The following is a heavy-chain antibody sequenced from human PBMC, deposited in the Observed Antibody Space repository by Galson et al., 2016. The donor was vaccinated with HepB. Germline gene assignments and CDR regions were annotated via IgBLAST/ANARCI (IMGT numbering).Heavy chain of an antibody. J-gene: IGHJ4*02. CDR2: ISDSDGTT. Sequence: SLRLSCAASGLIFKKYGFSWVRQAPGKGLQWVSAISDSDGTTFYSDSVKGRFTISRDNFKSTVDLQMSSLGVEDTAFYYCAKYNRGITGRFDHWGQGTLVTVS. CDR3: AKYNRGITGRFDH. V-gene: IGHV3-23*01. D-gene: IGHD1-14*01. CDR1: GLIFKKYG.